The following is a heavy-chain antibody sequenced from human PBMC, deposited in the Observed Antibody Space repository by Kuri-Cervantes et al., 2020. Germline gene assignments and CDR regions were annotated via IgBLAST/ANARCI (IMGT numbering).Heavy chain of an antibody. Sequence: LSLTCAASEFTFTSYAMSWVRQAAGKGLEWVSTIDRSGASTNYADSVKGRFTISRDNSKNTLYLQMNSLRAEDTAVYYCARVNSSGPFDYWGQGTLVTVSS. CDR3: ARVNSSGPFDY. J-gene: IGHJ4*02. CDR2: IDRSGAST. V-gene: IGHV3-23*01. CDR1: EFTFTSYA. D-gene: IGHD3-22*01.